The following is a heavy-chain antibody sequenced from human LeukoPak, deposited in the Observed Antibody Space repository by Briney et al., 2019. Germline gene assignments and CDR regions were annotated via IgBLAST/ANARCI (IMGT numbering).Heavy chain of an antibody. V-gene: IGHV4-31*03. CDR3: ARFNWGSITY. J-gene: IGHJ4*02. Sequence: SETLSRTCTVSGGAISSGGYYWSWIRQHPGKGLEWIGYIYYSGSTYYNPSLKSRVTISVDTSKNQFSLKLSSVTAADTAVYYCARFNWGSITYWGQGTLVTVSS. D-gene: IGHD7-27*01. CDR2: IYYSGST. CDR1: GGAISSGGYY.